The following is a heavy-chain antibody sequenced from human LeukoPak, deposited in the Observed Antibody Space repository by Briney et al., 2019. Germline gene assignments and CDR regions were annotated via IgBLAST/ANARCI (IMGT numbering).Heavy chain of an antibody. V-gene: IGHV3-53*01. CDR2: IYSGGST. D-gene: IGHD4-17*01. CDR1: GFTVSSNY. CDR3: ARIYGDYDAFDI. J-gene: IGHJ3*02. Sequence: GGSLRLSCAASGFTVSSNYMSWVPQAPGKGLEWVSVIYSGGSTYYAASVKGRFTISRDNSKNTLYLQMNSLRAEDTAVYYCARIYGDYDAFDIWGQGTMVTVSS.